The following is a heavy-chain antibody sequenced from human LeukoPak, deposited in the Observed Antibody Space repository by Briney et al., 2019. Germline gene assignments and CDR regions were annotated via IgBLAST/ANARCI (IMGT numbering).Heavy chain of an antibody. D-gene: IGHD3-22*01. CDR1: GFTFSSYG. V-gene: IGHV3-23*01. J-gene: IGHJ4*02. Sequence: GGSLRLSCAASGFTFSSYGMSWVRQAPGKGLEWVSAISGSGGSTYYADSVKGRFTISRDNSKNTLYLQMNSLRAEDTAVYYCAKDRGDYYDSSGYYYVGHFDYWGQGTLVTVSS. CDR3: AKDRGDYYDSSGYYYVGHFDY. CDR2: ISGSGGST.